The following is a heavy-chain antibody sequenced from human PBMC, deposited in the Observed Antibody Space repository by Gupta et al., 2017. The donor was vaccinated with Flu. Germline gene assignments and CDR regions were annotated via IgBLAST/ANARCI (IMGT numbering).Heavy chain of an antibody. Sequence: QVQLQASGPGLVKPSETLSLTCNVSGGSISSFYWSWIRQPPGKGLEWIGFIYYSGGTYYNPSLKSRVTMSIDTSKNQFSLKLSSVTAADTAVYYCVRDRGSFLNYSYYYGMDVWGQGTTVTVSS. CDR1: GGSISSFY. CDR3: VRDRGSFLNYSYYYGMDV. J-gene: IGHJ6*02. CDR2: IYYSGGT. D-gene: IGHD1-26*01. V-gene: IGHV4-59*01.